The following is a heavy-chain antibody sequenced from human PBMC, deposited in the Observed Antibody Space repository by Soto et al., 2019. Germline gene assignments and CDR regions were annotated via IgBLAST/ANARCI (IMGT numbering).Heavy chain of an antibody. D-gene: IGHD2-2*02. CDR1: GYTFTSYG. Sequence: ASVKVSCKAPGYTFTSYGIRWVRQAPGQGLAWMGWISAYNGNTNYAQKLQGRVTMTTDTSTSTAYMELRSLRSDDTAVYYCARDLGKYQLLYGSYYYGMDVWGQGTTVTVS. J-gene: IGHJ6*02. V-gene: IGHV1-18*04. CDR2: ISAYNGNT. CDR3: ARDLGKYQLLYGSYYYGMDV.